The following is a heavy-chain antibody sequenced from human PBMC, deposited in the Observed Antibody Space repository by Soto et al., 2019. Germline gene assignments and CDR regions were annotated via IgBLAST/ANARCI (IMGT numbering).Heavy chain of an antibody. Sequence: PGGSLRLSCASSGFTFSSYSMNLVRQAPGKGLEWVSYISSSSSTIYYADSVKGRFTISRDNAKNSLYLQMNSLRAEDTAVYYCAREYCSSTSCLNWFDPWGQGTLVTVSS. CDR2: ISSSSSTI. D-gene: IGHD2-2*01. V-gene: IGHV3-48*01. CDR3: AREYCSSTSCLNWFDP. J-gene: IGHJ5*02. CDR1: GFTFSSYS.